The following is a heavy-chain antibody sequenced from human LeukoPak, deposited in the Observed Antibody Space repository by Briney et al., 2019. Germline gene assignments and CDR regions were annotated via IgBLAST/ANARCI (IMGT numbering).Heavy chain of an antibody. CDR1: GGSISSYY. V-gene: IGHV4-4*07. D-gene: IGHD2-2*01. Sequence: SETLSLTCTVSGGSISSYYWSWIRQPAGKGLEWIGRTYTSGSTNYNPSLKSRVTMSVDTSKNQFSLKLTSVTDADTAVYYCARVGCSSTNCYGNYYMDVWGKGTTVTVS. CDR2: TYTSGST. CDR3: ARVGCSSTNCYGNYYMDV. J-gene: IGHJ6*03.